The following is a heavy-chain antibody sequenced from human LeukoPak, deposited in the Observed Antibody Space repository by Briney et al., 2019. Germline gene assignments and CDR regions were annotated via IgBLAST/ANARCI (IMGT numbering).Heavy chain of an antibody. CDR3: ARAGVFASAYYYAMDV. CDR1: GFTFNSYS. Sequence: GGSLRLSCAASGFTFNSYSMNWVRQAPGEGLEWLSYIRFSTDTIFYADSVKGRFTISRDNAKNSLYLQMNSLRDEDTAVYYCARAGVFASAYYYAMDVWGQGTTVTVS. J-gene: IGHJ6*02. V-gene: IGHV3-48*02. CDR2: IRFSTDTI. D-gene: IGHD3-10*01.